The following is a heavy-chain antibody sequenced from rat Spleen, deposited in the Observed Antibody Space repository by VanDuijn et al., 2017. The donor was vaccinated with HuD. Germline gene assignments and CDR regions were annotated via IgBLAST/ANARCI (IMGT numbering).Heavy chain of an antibody. CDR1: GFIFNNYW. D-gene: IGHD1-8*01. Sequence: EVQLVESGGGLVQPGRSLKLSCEASGFIFNNYWMTWIRQAPGKGLEWVASISTGGGNTYYRDSVKGRFTISRDNAKSTLYLQMDSLRSEDTATYYCARHRYKRTVAAVDYWGQGVMVTVSS. J-gene: IGHJ2*01. CDR2: ISTGGGNT. V-gene: IGHV5-25*01. CDR3: ARHRYKRTVAAVDY.